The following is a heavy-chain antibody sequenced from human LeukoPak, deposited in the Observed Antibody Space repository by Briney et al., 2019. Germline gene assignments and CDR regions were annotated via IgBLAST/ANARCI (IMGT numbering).Heavy chain of an antibody. J-gene: IGHJ4*02. D-gene: IGHD3-22*01. CDR3: ARSTYYYDSSGYYFGYYFDY. Sequence: SETLSLTCTVSGGSISSYYWSWIRQPAGKGLEWIGRIYTSGSTNYNPSLKSRVTTSVDTSKNQFSLKLSSMTAADTAVYYCARSTYYYDSSGYYFGYYFDYWGQGTLVTVSS. CDR1: GGSISSYY. CDR2: IYTSGST. V-gene: IGHV4-4*07.